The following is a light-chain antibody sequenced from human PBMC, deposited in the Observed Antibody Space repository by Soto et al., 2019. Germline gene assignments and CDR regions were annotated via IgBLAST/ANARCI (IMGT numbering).Light chain of an antibody. CDR3: QQRSDWPLS. Sequence: EIVLTQSPATLALSPGERATLSCRASQTVTSYLAWYQQKPRQAPRLILYDASTSATGIPARFTGSGSGTDFTLPIRSLDPEVLELYYGQQRSDWPLSFGGGTKG. V-gene: IGKV3-11*01. CDR2: DAS. J-gene: IGKJ4*01. CDR1: QTVTSY.